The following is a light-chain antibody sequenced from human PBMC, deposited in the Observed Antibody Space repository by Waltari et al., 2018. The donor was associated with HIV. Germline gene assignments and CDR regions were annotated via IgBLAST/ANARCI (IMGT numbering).Light chain of an antibody. J-gene: IGLJ3*02. Sequence: QSVLTQPPSTSGTPGQRVTISCSGSSSNIGSNYIYWYRQVPGTTAKLLMYTTNRRPSGGPGRFAVSRSGTSASLAISGLRSGDEADYDCAAWDDSLNGWVFGGGTKLTVL. CDR2: TTN. CDR1: SSNIGSNY. CDR3: AAWDDSLNGWV. V-gene: IGLV1-47*01.